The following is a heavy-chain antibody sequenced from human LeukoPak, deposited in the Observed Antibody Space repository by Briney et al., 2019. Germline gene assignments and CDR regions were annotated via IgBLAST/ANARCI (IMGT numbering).Heavy chain of an antibody. CDR2: ISYSGST. CDR1: GGSISSGDYY. Sequence: SETLSLTCTVSGGSISSGDYYWSWIRQPPGKGLEWIGYISYSGSTNYNPSLKSRVSISVETSKNQFSLKLSSVTAADTAVYYCARGNWNYASFWFDPWGQGILVTVSS. J-gene: IGHJ5*02. CDR3: ARGNWNYASFWFDP. V-gene: IGHV4-61*08. D-gene: IGHD1-7*01.